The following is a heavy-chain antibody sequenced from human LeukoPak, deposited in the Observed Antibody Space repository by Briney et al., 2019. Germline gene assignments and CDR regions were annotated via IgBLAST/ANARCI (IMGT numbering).Heavy chain of an antibody. CDR3: ARDREPANWFDP. J-gene: IGHJ5*02. V-gene: IGHV1-2*02. Sequence: ASVKVSCKASGYTFTGYYMHWVRQAPGQGLEWMGWINPNSGGTNYAQKFQGRVTMTRDTSISTAYMELSRLRSDDKAVYYCARDREPANWFDPWGQGTLVTVSS. D-gene: IGHD1-26*01. CDR1: GYTFTGYY. CDR2: INPNSGGT.